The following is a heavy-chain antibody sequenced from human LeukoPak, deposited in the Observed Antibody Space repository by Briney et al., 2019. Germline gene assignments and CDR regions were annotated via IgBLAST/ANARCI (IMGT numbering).Heavy chain of an antibody. Sequence: PSETLSLTCTVSGGSISSYYWSWIRQPPGKGLEWIGYIYYSGSTNYNPSLKSRVTISVDTSKNQFSLKLNSVTAADTAVYYCARGTTTVVTGYFDYWGQGTLVTVSS. CDR3: ARGTTTVVTGYFDY. CDR1: GGSISSYY. D-gene: IGHD4-23*01. CDR2: IYYSGST. J-gene: IGHJ4*02. V-gene: IGHV4-59*08.